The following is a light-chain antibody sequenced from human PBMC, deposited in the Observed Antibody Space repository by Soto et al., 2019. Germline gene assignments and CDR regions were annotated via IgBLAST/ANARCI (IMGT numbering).Light chain of an antibody. V-gene: IGLV2-8*01. Sequence: QSVLTQPPSASFSPGHSVTISCTETSSDVGGYKFVALYQQHPGKVPKLMIYEVNKRPSGVPDRFSGSKSGNTASLTVSGLQAEDEADYYCSSSGDSNYFVFGSGTKVTVL. CDR2: EVN. CDR1: SSDVGGYKF. J-gene: IGLJ1*01. CDR3: SSSGDSNYFV.